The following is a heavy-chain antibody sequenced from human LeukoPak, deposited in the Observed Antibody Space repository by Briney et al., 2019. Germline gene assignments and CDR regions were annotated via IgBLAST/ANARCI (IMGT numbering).Heavy chain of an antibody. CDR2: VYNSGDT. CDR3: ARIKLGAYFDL. Sequence: SETLSVTCTVSGGSTSSDYWSWIRQSPGNGLEWVGYVYNSGDTGKNPSLKSRVTILLDTSKNQCSLKLTSVSAADTAVYYCARIKLGAYFDLWGRGTLVTVSS. J-gene: IGHJ2*01. V-gene: IGHV4-59*08. D-gene: IGHD3-16*01. CDR1: GGSTSSDY.